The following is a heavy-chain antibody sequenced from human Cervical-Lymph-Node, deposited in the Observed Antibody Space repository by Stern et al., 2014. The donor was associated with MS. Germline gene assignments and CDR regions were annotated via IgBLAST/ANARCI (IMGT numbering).Heavy chain of an antibody. CDR2: ISYDGSNK. CDR3: AKERDVDYGDYYYYGMDV. J-gene: IGHJ6*02. Sequence: VQLVESGGGVVQPGRSLRLSCAASGFTFSSYGMHWVRQAPGKGLEWVAVISYDGSNKYYADSVKGRFTISRDNSKNTLYLQMNSLRAEDTAVYYCAKERDVDYGDYYYYGMDVWGQGTTVTVSS. V-gene: IGHV3-30*18. CDR1: GFTFSSYG. D-gene: IGHD4-17*01.